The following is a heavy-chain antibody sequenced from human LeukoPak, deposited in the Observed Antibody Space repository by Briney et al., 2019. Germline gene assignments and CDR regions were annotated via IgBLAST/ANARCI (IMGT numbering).Heavy chain of an antibody. Sequence: TPSETLSPTCTVSGGSISSYYWSWIRQPAGKGLEWIGRIYTSGSTNYNPSLKSRVTISVDTSKNQFSLKLSSVTAADTAVYYCARLPIAAAVIYFDYWGQGTLVTVSS. CDR3: ARLPIAAAVIYFDY. CDR2: IYTSGST. V-gene: IGHV4-4*07. CDR1: GGSISSYY. J-gene: IGHJ4*02. D-gene: IGHD6-13*01.